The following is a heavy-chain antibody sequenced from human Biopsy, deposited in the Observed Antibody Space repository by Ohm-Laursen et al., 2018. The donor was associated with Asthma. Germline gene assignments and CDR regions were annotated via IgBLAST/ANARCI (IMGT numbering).Heavy chain of an antibody. V-gene: IGHV3-30*18. J-gene: IGHJ4*02. CDR2: ISFDGTNR. D-gene: IGHD1-26*01. CDR1: GFSFSNYG. Sequence: SLRLSCTASGFSFSNYGMHWVRQAPGKGLDWVAGISFDGTNRNYTDSVKGRFTISRDNSRNTLHLEMNSLRAEDTAVYYCPKDVFPGWEVRRGPDYWGQGTLVTVSA. CDR3: PKDVFPGWEVRRGPDY.